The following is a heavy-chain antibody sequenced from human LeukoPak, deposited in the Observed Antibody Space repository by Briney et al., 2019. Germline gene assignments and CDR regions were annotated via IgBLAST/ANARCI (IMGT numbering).Heavy chain of an antibody. CDR1: GYSFTSND. V-gene: IGHV1-8*01. CDR2: IDPNNGNT. CDR3: ARGDAHSSNNWYGGGDY. D-gene: IGHD6-13*01. J-gene: IGHJ4*02. Sequence: GASVKVSRKTSGYSFTSNDLNWVRQAPGQGLEWMGWIDPNNGNTGYAQKFQGRVTMTRNTSIDTAYMELSSLRSEDTAVYYCARGDAHSSNNWYGGGDYWGQGTLVIVSS.